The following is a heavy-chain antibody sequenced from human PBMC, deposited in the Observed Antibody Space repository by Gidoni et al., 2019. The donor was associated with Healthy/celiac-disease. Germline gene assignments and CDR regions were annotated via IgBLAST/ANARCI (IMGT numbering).Heavy chain of an antibody. D-gene: IGHD6-6*01. Sequence: EVQVMESGGGLIQPGGSLRLSCAASGFTVSYNDMTWVRQSPGKGLEGVSVIYSGDSTYHADSVKGRFTVSRDNSKNTLYLQMNSLRVEDTAVYYCARLDSSDSNWYFDVWGRGTLVTVSS. CDR2: IYSGDST. CDR3: ARLDSSDSNWYFDV. J-gene: IGHJ2*01. V-gene: IGHV3-53*01. CDR1: GFTVSYND.